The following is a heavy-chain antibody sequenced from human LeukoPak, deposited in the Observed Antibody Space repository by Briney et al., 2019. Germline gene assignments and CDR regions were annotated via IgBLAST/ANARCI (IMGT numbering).Heavy chain of an antibody. V-gene: IGHV4-59*12. CDR3: ARGSGDSSGYSFQYFDY. J-gene: IGHJ4*02. D-gene: IGHD3-22*01. CDR1: GGSISSYY. Sequence: SETLSLTCTVSGGSISSYYWSWIRQPPGKGLEWIGYIYHSGSTYYNPSLKSRVTISVDRSKNQFSLKLSSVTAADTAVYYCARGSGDSSGYSFQYFDYWGQGTLVTVSS. CDR2: IYHSGST.